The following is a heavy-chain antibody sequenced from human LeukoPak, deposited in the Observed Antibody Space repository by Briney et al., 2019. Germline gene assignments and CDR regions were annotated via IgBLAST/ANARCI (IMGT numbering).Heavy chain of an antibody. Sequence: QTGGSLRLSCAASGFTFSSYAMSWVRQAPGKGLEWVSAISGSGGSTYYADSVKGRFTISRDNSKNTLYLQMNSLRADDTAVYYCARIPELGTWFDPWGQGTLVTVSS. CDR1: GFTFSSYA. V-gene: IGHV3-23*01. D-gene: IGHD7-27*01. CDR3: ARIPELGTWFDP. J-gene: IGHJ5*02. CDR2: ISGSGGST.